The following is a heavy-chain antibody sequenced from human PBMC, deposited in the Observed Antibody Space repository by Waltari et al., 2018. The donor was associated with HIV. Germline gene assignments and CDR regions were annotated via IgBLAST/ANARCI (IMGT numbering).Heavy chain of an antibody. D-gene: IGHD3-3*01. V-gene: IGHV1-46*01. Sequence: QVQLVQSGPEVKKPGASVKIPCKASGYTFTTSYIPWGRQAPGQGLEWMGIINPSDGDTVFAQEFQGRVSLARDTSTDTVFMNLSSLRSDDTAVYYCARDKSYDYWSAYLETWGQGTLVTVSS. CDR1: GYTFTTSY. J-gene: IGHJ4*02. CDR3: ARDKSYDYWSAYLET. CDR2: INPSDGDT.